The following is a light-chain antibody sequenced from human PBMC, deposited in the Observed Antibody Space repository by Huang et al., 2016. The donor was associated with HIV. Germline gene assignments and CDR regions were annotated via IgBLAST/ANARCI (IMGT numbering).Light chain of an antibody. CDR2: AAS. CDR3: QQTYRIPWT. CDR1: QTINTY. Sequence: DIQMTQSPFFLSASVGDRVTITCRASQTINTYLNWYQHKPGKAPNLLIYAASSLQSGVPSRFNASGSGTDFDLTISSLQSEDIATYFCQQTYRIPWTFGQGAKVEIQ. V-gene: IGKV1-39*01. J-gene: IGKJ1*01.